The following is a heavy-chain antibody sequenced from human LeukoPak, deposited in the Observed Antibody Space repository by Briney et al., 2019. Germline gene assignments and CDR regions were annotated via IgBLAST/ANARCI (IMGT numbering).Heavy chain of an antibody. D-gene: IGHD6-13*01. V-gene: IGHV3-66*04. CDR2: IYSGGST. J-gene: IGHJ4*02. CDR3: ASQPGIAAAGDY. CDR1: GFTVSSNY. Sequence: GGSLRLSCAASGFTVSSNYMSWVRQAPGKGMEWVSVIYSGGSTYYADSVKGRFTISRDNSKNTLYLQMNSLRAEDTAVYYCASQPGIAAAGDYWGQGTLVTVSS.